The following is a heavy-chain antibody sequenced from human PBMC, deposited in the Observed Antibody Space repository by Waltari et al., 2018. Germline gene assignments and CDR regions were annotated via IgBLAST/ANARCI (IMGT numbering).Heavy chain of an antibody. J-gene: IGHJ4*02. CDR2: IHGTGKT. Sequence: QLQLQQSGPGLVKPSESLFLSCAVSGDSVSNNYWWSWVRQPPGKGLEWIGQIHGTGKTNYNPSLESRVTGSMDTSNNQFSLRVTSPTAADTAVYCCARDRGRGLYLDSWGQGTLVTVS. CDR3: ARDRGRGLYLDS. CDR1: GDSVSNNYW. V-gene: IGHV4-4*01. D-gene: IGHD1-26*01.